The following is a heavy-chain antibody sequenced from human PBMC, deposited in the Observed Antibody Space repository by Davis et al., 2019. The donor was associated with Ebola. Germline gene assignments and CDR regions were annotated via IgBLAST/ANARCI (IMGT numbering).Heavy chain of an antibody. Sequence: GGSLRLSCTASGFTFGDYAMSWIRQAPGKGLEWVGFIRSKAYGGTTEYAASVKGRFTISRDDSRSRSIAYLQMNSLKTEDTAVYYCTRSLPGTSALFFDYWGQGTLVTVSS. D-gene: IGHD2-21*02. CDR1: GFTFGDYA. CDR2: IRSKAYGGTT. CDR3: TRSLPGTSALFFDY. V-gene: IGHV3-49*03. J-gene: IGHJ4*02.